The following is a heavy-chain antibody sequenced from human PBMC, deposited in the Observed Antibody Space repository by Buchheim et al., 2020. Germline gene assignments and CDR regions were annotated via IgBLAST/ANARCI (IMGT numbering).Heavy chain of an antibody. V-gene: IGHV1-58*01. J-gene: IGHJ6*02. CDR3: AAATRAAPYYYYGMDV. CDR1: GFTFTSSA. D-gene: IGHD6-25*01. Sequence: QMQLVQSGPEVKKPGTSVKVSCKASGFTFTSSAVQWVRQARGQRLEWIGWIVVGSGNTNYAQKFQERVTITRDMSTSTAYMELSSLRSEDTAVYYCAAATRAAPYYYYGMDVWGQGTT. CDR2: IVVGSGNT.